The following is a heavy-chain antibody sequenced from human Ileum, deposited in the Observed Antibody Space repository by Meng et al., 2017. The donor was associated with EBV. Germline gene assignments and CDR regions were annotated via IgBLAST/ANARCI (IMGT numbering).Heavy chain of an antibody. CDR3: ASGRDYAWHS. Sequence: QGPLQESGPGLVKPSGTLSLTCAVSGDSISSNNWWSWVRQPPGKGLEWIGEIYHSGSTNYNPSFKSRVTMSVDKSKNQISLNLSSVTAADTAVYYCASGRDYAWHSWGRGTLVTVSS. D-gene: IGHD4-17*01. J-gene: IGHJ4*02. CDR2: IYHSGST. CDR1: GDSISSNNW. V-gene: IGHV4-4*02.